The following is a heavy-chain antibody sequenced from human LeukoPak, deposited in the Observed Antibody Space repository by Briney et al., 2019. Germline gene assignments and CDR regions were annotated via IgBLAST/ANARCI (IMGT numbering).Heavy chain of an antibody. Sequence: PSETLSLTCAVYGGSFSGYYWSWIRQPPGKGLEWIGEINHSGSTNYNPSLKSRVTISVDTSKNQFSLKLSSVTAADTAVYYCARGWIQLWFRTSSNFDYWGQGTLVTVSS. CDR1: GGSFSGYY. CDR3: ARGWIQLWFRTSSNFDY. J-gene: IGHJ4*02. D-gene: IGHD5-18*01. V-gene: IGHV4-34*01. CDR2: INHSGST.